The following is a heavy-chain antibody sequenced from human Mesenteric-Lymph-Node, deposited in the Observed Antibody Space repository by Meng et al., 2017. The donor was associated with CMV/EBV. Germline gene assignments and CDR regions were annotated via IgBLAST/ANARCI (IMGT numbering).Heavy chain of an antibody. D-gene: IGHD1-7*01. CDR1: GDSFTTYW. J-gene: IGHJ4*01. V-gene: IGHV5-51*01. CDR2: IFPRDSVT. Sequence: QGSGDSFTTYWIGWVRQMPGKGLEWMGIIFPRDSVTKYSPSFQGQITVSSDKSISTAYLQWTSLKASDTAMYYCASAYNGNFFWDYWGQGTLVTVSS. CDR3: ASAYNGNFFWDY.